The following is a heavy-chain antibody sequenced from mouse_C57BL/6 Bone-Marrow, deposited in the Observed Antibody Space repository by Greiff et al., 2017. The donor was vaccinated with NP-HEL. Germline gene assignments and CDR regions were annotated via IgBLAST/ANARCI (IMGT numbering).Heavy chain of an antibody. CDR3: ARPNWAWFAY. D-gene: IGHD4-1*02. V-gene: IGHV5-17*01. CDR2: ISSGSSTI. Sequence: EVQLVESGGGLVKPGGSLKLSCAASGFTFSDYGMHWVRQAPEQGLEWVAYISSGSSTIYYADTVKGRFTISRDNAKNTMFLQMTSLKSEDTAMYYCARPNWAWFAYWGRGTLVTVSA. CDR1: GFTFSDYG. J-gene: IGHJ3*01.